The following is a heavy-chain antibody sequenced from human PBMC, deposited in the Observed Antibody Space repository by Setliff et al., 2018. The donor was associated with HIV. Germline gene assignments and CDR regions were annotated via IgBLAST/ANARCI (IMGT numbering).Heavy chain of an antibody. V-gene: IGHV1-46*01. CDR2: INPNGGST. J-gene: IGHJ5*02. CDR3: ARGGPGSSFGYDWFDP. D-gene: IGHD5-18*01. Sequence: ASVKVSCKASGYTFTSYYIHCVRQAPGQGPEWMGIINPNGGSTNYAQKFQGRVAMTADTSTNTVYMELSSLRSEDTAIYYCARGGPGSSFGYDWFDPWGQGTPVTV. CDR1: GYTFTSYY.